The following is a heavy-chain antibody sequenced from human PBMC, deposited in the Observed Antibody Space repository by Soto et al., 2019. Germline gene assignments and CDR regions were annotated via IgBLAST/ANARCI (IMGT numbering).Heavy chain of an antibody. V-gene: IGHV1-69*12. CDR3: ARDPSTVTMHTYYYYGMDV. D-gene: IGHD4-17*01. CDR1: GGTFSSYA. CDR2: IIPIFGTA. Sequence: QVQLVQSGAEVKKPGSSVKVSCKASGGTFSSYAISWVRQAPGQGLEWMGGIIPIFGTANYAQKFQGRVTITADESKTTAYMELSSLRSEDTAVYYCARDPSTVTMHTYYYYGMDVWGQGTTVTVSS. J-gene: IGHJ6*02.